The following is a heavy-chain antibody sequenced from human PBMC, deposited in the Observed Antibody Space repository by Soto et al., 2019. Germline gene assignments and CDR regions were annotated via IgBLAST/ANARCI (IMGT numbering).Heavy chain of an antibody. D-gene: IGHD3-22*01. J-gene: IGHJ5*02. CDR1: GYRFTSYW. CDR2: IFPSDSDT. Sequence: PGESLKISCRTSGYRFTSYWIAWVRQMPGKGPEWMGIIFPSDSDTRYSPSFQGQVTISADRSTSTVFLQWASLKASATAVYFCARKDKSGYFNWFDRWGQGTLVTVSS. CDR3: ARKDKSGYFNWFDR. V-gene: IGHV5-51*01.